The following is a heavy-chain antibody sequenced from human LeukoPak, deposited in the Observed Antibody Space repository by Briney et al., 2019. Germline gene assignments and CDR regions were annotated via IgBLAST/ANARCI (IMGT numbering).Heavy chain of an antibody. V-gene: IGHV3-11*04. Sequence: PGGSLRLSCAASGFTFSDYYMSWIRQAPGKGLEWVSYISSSGGTIYYADSVKGRFTISRDNAKNSLYLQMNSLRAEDTAVYYCVRDTGTSEYYFDYWGQGTLATVSS. J-gene: IGHJ4*02. CDR1: GFTFSDYY. CDR3: VRDTGTSEYYFDY. D-gene: IGHD2-8*02. CDR2: ISSSGGTI.